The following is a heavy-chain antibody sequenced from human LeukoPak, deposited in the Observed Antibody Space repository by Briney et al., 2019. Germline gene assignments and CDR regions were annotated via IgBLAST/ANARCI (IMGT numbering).Heavy chain of an antibody. CDR2: INHSGST. V-gene: IGHV4-34*01. CDR3: ARGGWTPDAFDI. J-gene: IGHJ3*02. CDR1: GGSFSGYY. Sequence: SETLSLTCVVYGGSFSGYYWSWIRQPPGKGLEWIGEINHSGSTNHNPSLKSRVTISVDTSKKQLSLRLSSVTAADTAVYYCARGGWTPDAFDIWGQGTMVTVSS. D-gene: IGHD6-19*01.